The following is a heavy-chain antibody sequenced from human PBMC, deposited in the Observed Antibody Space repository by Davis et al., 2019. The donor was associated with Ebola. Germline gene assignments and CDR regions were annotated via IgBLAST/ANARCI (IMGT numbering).Heavy chain of an antibody. Sequence: SETLSLTCTVSGDSITSADYSWTWIRQSPGKGLEWIGHIYYSGSTYYNPSLQSRTTLSVDTSKNQFSLKLSAVTPADTAVYYCARGSDFWSGCFDFWGQGSLVTVSS. CDR1: GDSITSADYS. D-gene: IGHD3-3*01. J-gene: IGHJ4*02. CDR3: ARGSDFWSGCFDF. CDR2: IYYSGST. V-gene: IGHV4-30-4*01.